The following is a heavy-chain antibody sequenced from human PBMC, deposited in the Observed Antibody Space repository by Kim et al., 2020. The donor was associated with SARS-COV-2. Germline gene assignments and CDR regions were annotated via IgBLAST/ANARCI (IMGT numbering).Heavy chain of an antibody. J-gene: IGHJ4*02. Sequence: SPSFQGQVTISADKSISTAYLQWSSLKASDTAMYYCARVYGSGSYSFFDYWGQGTLVTVSS. D-gene: IGHD3-10*01. V-gene: IGHV5-51*01. CDR3: ARVYGSGSYSFFDY.